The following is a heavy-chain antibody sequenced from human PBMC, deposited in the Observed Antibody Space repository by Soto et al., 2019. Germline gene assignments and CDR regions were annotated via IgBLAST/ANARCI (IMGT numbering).Heavy chain of an antibody. CDR2: ISYDGSNK. D-gene: IGHD6-19*01. V-gene: IGHV3-30-3*01. J-gene: IGHJ6*02. CDR3: ARDRIAVAGYYYYGMDV. CDR1: GFTFSSYA. Sequence: QVQLVESGGGVVQPGRSLRLSCAAAGFTFSSYAKHWVRQAPGKGLEWVAVISYDGSNKYYADSVKGRFTISRDNSKNTLYRQVNSLRAEDTAVYYCARDRIAVAGYYYYGMDVWGQGTTVTVSS.